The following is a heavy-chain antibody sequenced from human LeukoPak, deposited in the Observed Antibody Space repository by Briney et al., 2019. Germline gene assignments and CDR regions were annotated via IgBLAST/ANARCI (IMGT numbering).Heavy chain of an antibody. J-gene: IGHJ4*02. Sequence: SETLSLTCAVYGGSFSGYYWSWIRQPPGKGLEWIGEINHSGSTNYNPSLKSRVTISVDTSKNQFSLKLSSVTAADTAVYYCARQSGVVVGHSYYFDYWGQGTLVTVSS. CDR1: GGSFSGYY. CDR2: INHSGST. V-gene: IGHV4-34*01. D-gene: IGHD2-2*01. CDR3: ARQSGVVVGHSYYFDY.